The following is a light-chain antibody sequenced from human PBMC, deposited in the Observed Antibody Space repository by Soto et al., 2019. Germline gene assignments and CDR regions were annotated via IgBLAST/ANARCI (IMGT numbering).Light chain of an antibody. J-gene: IGKJ1*01. CDR2: GAS. CDR3: QQHCSSPWT. Sequence: EIVLTQSPGTLSLSPGERATLSCRARQSVSSSYLAWYQQRPGQAPRLLIYGASIRATGIPDRFSGSGSGTDSTLTISRLEPEDFAVYFCQQHCSSPWTFGQGTKVDIK. V-gene: IGKV3-20*01. CDR1: QSVSSSY.